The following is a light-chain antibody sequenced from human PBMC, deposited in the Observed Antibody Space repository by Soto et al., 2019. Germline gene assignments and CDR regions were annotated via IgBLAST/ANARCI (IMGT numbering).Light chain of an antibody. CDR1: QSVSSIY. CDR3: QQYGSSLPYT. Sequence: EIVMTQSPGTLSLSPGERATLSCRASQSVSSIYLAWYQQKPGQAPRLLIYGASSKATGIPDRFSGSGSGTDFTLTISRLESEDFAVYYCQQYGSSLPYTFGQGTKLEIK. J-gene: IGKJ2*01. V-gene: IGKV3-20*01. CDR2: GAS.